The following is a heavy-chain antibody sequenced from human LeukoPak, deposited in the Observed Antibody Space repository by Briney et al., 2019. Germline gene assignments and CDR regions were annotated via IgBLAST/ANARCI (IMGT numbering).Heavy chain of an antibody. Sequence: PSETLSLTCTVSGGSISSYYWSWIRQPAGKGLEWIGRIYTSGSTDYHPSLKSRLTMSVHTSKNQFSLKLSSVTAADTAVYYCARVRGAARRPYDYWGQGTLVTVSS. D-gene: IGHD6-6*01. CDR3: ARVRGAARRPYDY. J-gene: IGHJ4*02. V-gene: IGHV4-4*07. CDR2: IYTSGST. CDR1: GGSISSYY.